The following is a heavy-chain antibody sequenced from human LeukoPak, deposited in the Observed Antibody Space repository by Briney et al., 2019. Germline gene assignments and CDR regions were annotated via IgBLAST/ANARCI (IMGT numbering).Heavy chain of an antibody. D-gene: IGHD4-11*01. Sequence: SETLSLTCTVSGGSISGYYWSWIPQPPGKGLEWIGYIYYSGTTNYNPSLKSRVTISVDTSKNQFSLKLSSVTAADTAVYYCARLWDSNYFDYWGQGTLVTVSS. V-gene: IGHV4-59*08. J-gene: IGHJ4*02. CDR3: ARLWDSNYFDY. CDR2: IYYSGTT. CDR1: GGSISGYY.